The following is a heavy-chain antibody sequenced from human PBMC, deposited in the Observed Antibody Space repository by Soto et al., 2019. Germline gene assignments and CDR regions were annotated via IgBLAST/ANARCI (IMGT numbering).Heavy chain of an antibody. CDR1: GGTFSSYA. Sequence: QVQLVQPGAEVKKPGPSVRVSCKAPGGTFSSYAIGWVGQAPGQGLEWMGGIIPIFGTANYAQKFQGRVTITADESTSTAYMELSSLRSEDTAVYYCARDQTVTTGYYGMDVWGQGTTVTVSS. CDR2: IIPIFGTA. D-gene: IGHD4-17*01. V-gene: IGHV1-69*01. J-gene: IGHJ6*02. CDR3: ARDQTVTTGYYGMDV.